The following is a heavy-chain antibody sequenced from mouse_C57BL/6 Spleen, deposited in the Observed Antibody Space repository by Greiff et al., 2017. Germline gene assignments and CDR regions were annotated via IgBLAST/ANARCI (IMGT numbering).Heavy chain of an antibody. CDR3: ARDEDSYWYFDV. Sequence: EVMLVESEGGLVQPGSSMKLSCTASGFTFRDYYMAWVRQVPEKGLEWVANINYDGSSTYYLDSLKSRFIISRDNAKNILYLQMSSLKSEDTATYYCARDEDSYWYFDVWGTGTTVTVSS. V-gene: IGHV5-16*01. CDR1: GFTFRDYY. J-gene: IGHJ1*03. CDR2: INYDGSST.